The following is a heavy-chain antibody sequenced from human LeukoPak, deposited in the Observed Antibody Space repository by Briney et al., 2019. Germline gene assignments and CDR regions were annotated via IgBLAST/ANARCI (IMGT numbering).Heavy chain of an antibody. CDR3: AREPRGGGYSFDY. V-gene: IGHV4-31*03. CDR1: GDSISSGGYY. CDR2: IYYSGST. D-gene: IGHD5-12*01. Sequence: SETLSLTCTVSGDSISSGGYYWSWIRQHAGKGLEWIGYIYYSGSTFYNPSLKSRVTISVDTSKNQFSLRLISVTAADTAVYYCAREPRGGGYSFDYWGQGTLVTVSS. J-gene: IGHJ4*02.